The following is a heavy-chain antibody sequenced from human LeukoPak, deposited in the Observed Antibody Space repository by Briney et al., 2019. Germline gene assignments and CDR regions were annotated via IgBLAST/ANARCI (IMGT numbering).Heavy chain of an antibody. Sequence: ASVKVSCKASGYTFTGYYMHWVRQAPGQGLEWMGWVNPNNGGTNYAQMFQGRVTMTRDTSISTAYVELSRLRSDGTAVYYCARGSNEWAYDYWGQGTLVTVSS. D-gene: IGHD2-8*01. V-gene: IGHV1-2*02. J-gene: IGHJ4*02. CDR1: GYTFTGYY. CDR3: ARGSNEWAYDY. CDR2: VNPNNGGT.